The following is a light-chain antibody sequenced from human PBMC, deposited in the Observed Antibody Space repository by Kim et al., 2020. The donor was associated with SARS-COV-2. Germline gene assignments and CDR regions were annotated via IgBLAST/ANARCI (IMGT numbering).Light chain of an antibody. CDR3: QNYDNVPLT. CDR2: ETS. V-gene: IGKV1-27*01. J-gene: IGKJ4*01. Sequence: SASVGDTVTITCRASQDIGNYLGWYQQKPGNAPKLLIFETSTLQSGVPSRFSGRGSGTDFTLTISNLQPEDVATYYCQNYDNVPLTFGGGTKVEI. CDR1: QDIGNY.